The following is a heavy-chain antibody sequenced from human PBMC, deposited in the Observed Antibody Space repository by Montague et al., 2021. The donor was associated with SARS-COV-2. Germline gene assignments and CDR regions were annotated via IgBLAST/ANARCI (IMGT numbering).Heavy chain of an antibody. CDR1: SGSIISSGYY. D-gene: IGHD3-10*01. CDR3: ARGMIRGVTTPFDY. V-gene: IGHV4-39*02. Sequence: SETLSLTCSVSSGSIISSGYYWGWIRQPPGKELEWIGNIHYSGTTYYSPSLQSRGTISVDTSKNHLSLRLSSVTAADTAVYFCARGMIRGVTTPFDYWGQGSQVTVSS. CDR2: IHYSGTT. J-gene: IGHJ4*02.